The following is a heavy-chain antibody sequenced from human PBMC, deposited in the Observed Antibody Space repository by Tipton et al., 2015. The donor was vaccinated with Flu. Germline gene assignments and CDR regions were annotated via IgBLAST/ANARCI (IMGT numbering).Heavy chain of an antibody. J-gene: IGHJ4*02. CDR3: VRHPSVTNAFDF. Sequence: TLSLTCAVSGFSIGSDYYWAWVRQPPGKGLEWIGTIYHTGSTYYNPSLKSRVTVSVDVSKNQFSLNLTSVTAADTAVYYCVRHPSVTNAFDFWGQGTLVTVSS. CDR2: IYHTGST. V-gene: IGHV4-38-2*01. CDR1: GFSIGSDYY. D-gene: IGHD5/OR15-5a*01.